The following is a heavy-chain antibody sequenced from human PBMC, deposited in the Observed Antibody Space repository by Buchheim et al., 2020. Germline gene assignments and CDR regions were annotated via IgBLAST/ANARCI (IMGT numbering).Heavy chain of an antibody. J-gene: IGHJ4*02. CDR1: GFTFTNNC. CDR2: IKQDGSEK. V-gene: IGHV3-7*01. Sequence: EVQLVESGGALVQPGGSLRLSCTASGFTFTNNCMTWVRQAPGKGLEWVASIKQDGSEKYYVDFVTGRFSISRDNTRNSVYLQMNSLRAEDTAVYYCARGRGVDYWGQGTL. CDR3: ARGRGVDY.